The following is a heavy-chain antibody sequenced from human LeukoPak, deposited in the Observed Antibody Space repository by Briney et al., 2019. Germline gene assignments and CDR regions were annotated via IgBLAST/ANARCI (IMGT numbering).Heavy chain of an antibody. CDR2: MNPKSGGT. J-gene: IGHJ3*02. CDR1: GYTFTGYY. CDR3: ARGPSHGAFDI. Sequence: ASVKVSCKASGYTFTGYYMHWLRQAPGQGLEWMGWMNPKSGGTNYAQNFQGRVTMTRDTSVSTAYMELSSRRSDDTAVYYCARGPSHGAFDIWGQGTLVTVSS. V-gene: IGHV1-2*02.